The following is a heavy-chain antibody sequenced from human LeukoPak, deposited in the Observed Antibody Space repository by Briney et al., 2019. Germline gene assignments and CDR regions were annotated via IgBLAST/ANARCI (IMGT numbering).Heavy chain of an antibody. D-gene: IGHD2-15*01. CDR2: IYYSGST. V-gene: IGHV4-59*01. CDR3: ARAISDIRWGYYMDV. CDR1: GVSISSYY. J-gene: IGHJ6*03. Sequence: SETLSLTCTVSGVSISSYYWSWIRQPPGKGLVGIGYIYYSGSTNYNPSLRRRLTISVDTSKNQFPLTVSSVTAADTAVYYCARAISDIRWGYYMDVWGKGTTVTVSS.